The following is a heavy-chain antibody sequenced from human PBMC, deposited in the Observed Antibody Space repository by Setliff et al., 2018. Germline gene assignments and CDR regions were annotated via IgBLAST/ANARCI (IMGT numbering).Heavy chain of an antibody. CDR3: AKSPIALWLGDQYYYYMGV. V-gene: IGHV1-69*05. Sequence: GASVKVSCKASGDTFRSYGISWVRQAPGQGLEWMGGTIPMFGSTSYAQKFQGRVTIITDESTTTAYMELSSLGSGDTAVYYCAKSPIALWLGDQYYYYMGVWGKGTTGTVSS. CDR1: GDTFRSYG. D-gene: IGHD3-10*01. J-gene: IGHJ6*03. CDR2: TIPMFGST.